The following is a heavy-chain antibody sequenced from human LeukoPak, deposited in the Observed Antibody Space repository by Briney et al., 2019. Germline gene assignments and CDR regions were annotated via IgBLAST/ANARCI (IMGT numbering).Heavy chain of an antibody. CDR1: VGTFSSYA. V-gene: IGHV1-69*04. J-gene: IGHJ5*02. CDR3: ARAYDFSLHWFDP. D-gene: IGHD3-3*01. Sequence: SVKVSCKASVGTFSSYAISWVRQAPGPGLEWMGRIIPILGIANYPQKFQGRVTITADKSTSTAYMELSSLRSEDTAVYYCARAYDFSLHWFDPWGQGTLVTVSS. CDR2: IIPILGIA.